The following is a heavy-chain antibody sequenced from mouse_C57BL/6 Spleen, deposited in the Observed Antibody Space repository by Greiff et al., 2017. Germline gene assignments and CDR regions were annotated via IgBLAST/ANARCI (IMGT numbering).Heavy chain of an antibody. D-gene: IGHD2-14*01. Sequence: VQLQQSGPELVKPGASVKISCKASGYAFSSSWMNWVKQRPGKGLEWIGRIYPGDGDTNYNGKFKGKATLTADKSSSTAYMQLSSLTSEDSAVYFCARDAYYRKKDAMDYWGQGTSVTVSS. CDR1: GYAFSSSW. V-gene: IGHV1-82*01. CDR3: ARDAYYRKKDAMDY. J-gene: IGHJ4*01. CDR2: IYPGDGDT.